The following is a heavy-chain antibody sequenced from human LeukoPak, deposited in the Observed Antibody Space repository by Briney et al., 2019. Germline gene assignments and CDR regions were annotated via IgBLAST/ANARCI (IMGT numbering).Heavy chain of an antibody. Sequence: GGSLRLSCAASGFTFSSYWTSWVRQAPGKGLEWVANIKQDGSEKYYVDSVKGRFTISRDNAKNSLYLQMNSLRAEDTAVYYCARGGYWGQGTLVTVSS. CDR2: IKQDGSEK. J-gene: IGHJ4*02. V-gene: IGHV3-7*01. CDR1: GFTFSSYW. CDR3: ARGGY.